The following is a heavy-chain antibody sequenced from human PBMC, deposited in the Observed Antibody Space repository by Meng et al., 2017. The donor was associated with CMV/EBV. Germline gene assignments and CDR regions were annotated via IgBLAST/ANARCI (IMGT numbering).Heavy chain of an antibody. V-gene: IGHV1-2*02. Sequence: ASVKVSCKASGYTFTGYYMSWVRQAPGQGLEWMGWINPNSGGTNSAQKFQGRVTMTRDTSISTAYLKLSRLRSDDTAVYYCARVGDCGGACYADRYWYFDLWGRGTLVTVSS. J-gene: IGHJ2*01. CDR2: INPNSGGT. CDR1: GYTFTGYY. D-gene: IGHD2-21*01. CDR3: ARVGDCGGACYADRYWYFDL.